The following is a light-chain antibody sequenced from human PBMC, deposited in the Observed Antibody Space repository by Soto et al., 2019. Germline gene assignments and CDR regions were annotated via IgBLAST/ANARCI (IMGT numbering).Light chain of an antibody. CDR2: DAS. CDR3: QQYDSYSGT. Sequence: DIQMTQSPPTLSASVGDRVTITCRASQSITNLLAWYQQKPGKAPKLLIYDASSLQSGVPLRFSGGGSGTEFTLTINNLQPDDFATYYCQQYDSYSGTFGQGTKVEIK. CDR1: QSITNL. V-gene: IGKV1-5*01. J-gene: IGKJ1*01.